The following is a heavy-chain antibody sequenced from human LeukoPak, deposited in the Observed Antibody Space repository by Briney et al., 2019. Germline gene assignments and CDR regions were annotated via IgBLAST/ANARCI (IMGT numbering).Heavy chain of an antibody. D-gene: IGHD5-12*01. V-gene: IGHV3-21*01. CDR2: INSNSNYI. CDR1: GFTFSSSA. Sequence: GGSLRLSCAASGFTFSSSAMNWVRQAPGKGLEWVSSINSNSNYIYYADSVKGRFTVSRDNAKDSLYLQMHSLRPEDTAVYYCAKPFRATGCFDSWGQGTLVTVSS. CDR3: AKPFRATGCFDS. J-gene: IGHJ4*02.